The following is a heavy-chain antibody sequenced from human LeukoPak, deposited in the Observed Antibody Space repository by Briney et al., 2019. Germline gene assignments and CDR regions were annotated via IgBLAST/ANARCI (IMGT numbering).Heavy chain of an antibody. CDR1: GYTFTSYA. Sequence: GASVKVSCKASGYTFTSYAMYWVRQAPGQGLEWMGWINTNTGNPTYAQGFTGRFVFSLDTSVGTAYLQISSLKAEDTAVYSCARESDTHFDYWGQGTLVTVSS. CDR3: ARESDTHFDY. J-gene: IGHJ4*02. V-gene: IGHV7-4-1*02. CDR2: INTNTGNP.